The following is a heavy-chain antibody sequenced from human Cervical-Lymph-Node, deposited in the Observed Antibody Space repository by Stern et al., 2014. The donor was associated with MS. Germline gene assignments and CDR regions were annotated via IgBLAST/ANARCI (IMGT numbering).Heavy chain of an antibody. Sequence: VQLVQSGPEVKKPGSSVKVSCKASGGTFSNYAISWVRQAPGQGLEWMGGIIMIFDSANYAQKFQGRVTISADESTSTAYMELSSLRSEDTAVYYCARGSETSGYYPDYFQYWGQGTPVTVSS. D-gene: IGHD3-22*01. CDR3: ARGSETSGYYPDYFQY. CDR1: GGTFSNYA. V-gene: IGHV1-69*01. J-gene: IGHJ1*01. CDR2: IIMIFDSA.